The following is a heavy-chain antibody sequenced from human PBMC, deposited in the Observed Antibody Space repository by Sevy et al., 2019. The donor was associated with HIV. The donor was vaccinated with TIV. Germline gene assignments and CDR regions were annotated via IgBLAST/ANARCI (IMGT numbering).Heavy chain of an antibody. V-gene: IGHV4-34*01. CDR2: INHSGST. CDR1: GGSFSGYY. Sequence: SETLSLTCAVYGGSFSGYYWNWIRQSPGKGLEWIGEINHSGSTHYNPSLKSRVTISVDTSKNQFSLRRNSVTAADTAVYYSARAPPDVVVPGAPSWFDPWGQGTLVTLSS. D-gene: IGHD2-2*01. J-gene: IGHJ5*02. CDR3: ARAPPDVVVPGAPSWFDP.